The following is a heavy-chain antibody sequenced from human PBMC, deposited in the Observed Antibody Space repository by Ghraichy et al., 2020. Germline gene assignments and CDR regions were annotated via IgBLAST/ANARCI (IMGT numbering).Heavy chain of an antibody. CDR1: GFTFNSHG. J-gene: IGHJ4*02. CDR3: AKDARGFYDSGSPVEF. CDR2: IRFDGTKK. Sequence: GGSLRLSCAASGFTFNSHGMHWVRQAQGKGLEWLAFIRFDGTKKYYADSVRGRFTISRDNSKNTLYLQMNRLRAEDTTVYYCAKDARGFYDSGSPVEFWGQGTLVTVSS. D-gene: IGHD3-10*01. V-gene: IGHV3-30*02.